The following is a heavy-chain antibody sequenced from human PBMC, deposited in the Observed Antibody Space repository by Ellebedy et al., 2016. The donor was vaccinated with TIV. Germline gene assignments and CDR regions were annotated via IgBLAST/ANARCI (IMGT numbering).Heavy chain of an antibody. D-gene: IGHD3-10*01. Sequence: SETLSLTCTVSGGSISSYYWSWIRQPPGKGLEWIGYIYYSGSTNYNPSLKSRVTISVDTSKNQFSLKLSSVTAADTAVYYCARDRGYYGSGSPYYFDYWGQGTLVTVSS. CDR2: IYYSGST. CDR3: ARDRGYYGSGSPYYFDY. V-gene: IGHV4-59*01. J-gene: IGHJ4*02. CDR1: GGSISSYY.